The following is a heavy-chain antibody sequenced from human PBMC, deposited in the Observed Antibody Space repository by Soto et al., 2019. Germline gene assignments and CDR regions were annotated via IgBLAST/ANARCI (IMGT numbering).Heavy chain of an antibody. CDR1: GFTFDDYT. Sequence: EMQLVESGGGVVQPGGSLRLSCAASGFTFDDYTMHWVRQVPGKGLDWVSTISWDGGTTYYAESVKGRFTISRDNSKSARWLQMNGLRTGVSAFYYCAKGGDYSYYDLWGRGPVATVSS. CDR3: AKGGDYSYYDL. V-gene: IGHV3-43*01. D-gene: IGHD3-16*01. CDR2: ISWDGGTT. J-gene: IGHJ2*01.